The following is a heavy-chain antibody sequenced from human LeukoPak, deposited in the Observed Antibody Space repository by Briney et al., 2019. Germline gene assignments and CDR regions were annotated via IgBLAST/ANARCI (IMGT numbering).Heavy chain of an antibody. J-gene: IGHJ5*02. CDR3: ARNIAETVSDYWFDP. CDR1: GGTFSSYA. V-gene: IGHV1-69*05. D-gene: IGHD2/OR15-2a*01. CDR2: IIPIFGTA. Sequence: SVKVSCKASGGTFSSYAISWVRQAPGQGLEWMGGIIPIFGTANYAQKFQGRVTMTTDESTSTAYMELSSLRSEDTAVYYCARNIAETVSDYWFDPWGQGTLVTVSS.